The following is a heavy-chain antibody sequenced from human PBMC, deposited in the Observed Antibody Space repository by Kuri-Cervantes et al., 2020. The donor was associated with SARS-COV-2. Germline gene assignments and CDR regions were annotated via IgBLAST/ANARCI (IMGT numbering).Heavy chain of an antibody. D-gene: IGHD6-19*01. J-gene: IGHJ4*02. CDR1: GASISSSTYY. CDR3: ARDIAVAEVGVAY. Sequence: GSLRLSCTVSGASISSSTYYWGWIRQSPGKGLEWLGSIYESGDTYYSSSLKSRLSLSVDTSKNQFSLKLTSVTAADTAIYYCARDIAVAEVGVAYWGQGTLVTVSS. CDR2: IYESGDT. V-gene: IGHV4-39*02.